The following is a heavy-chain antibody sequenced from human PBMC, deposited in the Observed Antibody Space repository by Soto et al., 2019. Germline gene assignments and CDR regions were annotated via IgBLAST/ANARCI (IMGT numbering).Heavy chain of an antibody. Sequence: SETLSLTCAVYGGSFSGYYWSWIRPPPGKGLEWTGEINHSGSTNYNPSLKSRVTISVDTSKNHFSLKLSSVTAADTAVYYCARGRGLGTWTSFPVDYWGQGTLVTVSS. V-gene: IGHV4-34*01. J-gene: IGHJ4*02. CDR2: INHSGST. CDR1: GGSFSGYY. CDR3: ARGRGLGTWTSFPVDY. D-gene: IGHD1-7*01.